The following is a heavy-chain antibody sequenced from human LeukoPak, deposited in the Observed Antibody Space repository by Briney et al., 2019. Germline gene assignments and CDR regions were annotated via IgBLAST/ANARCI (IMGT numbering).Heavy chain of an antibody. CDR3: ARAPHFFDTSGSRYYFDY. J-gene: IGHJ4*02. V-gene: IGHV4-39*07. CDR1: GGSIRSTTYY. D-gene: IGHD3-22*01. CDR2: IYYSGNT. Sequence: SETLSLTCSVSGGSIRSTTYYWGWIRQPPGKGLEWIGCIYYSGNTYYSPSLMSRVTISVDTSKNQFSLNLSSVTAADTAVYYCARAPHFFDTSGSRYYFDYWGQGALVTVSS.